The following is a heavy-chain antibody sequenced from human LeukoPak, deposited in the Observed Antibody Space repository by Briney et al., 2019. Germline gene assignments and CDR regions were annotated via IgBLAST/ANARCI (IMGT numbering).Heavy chain of an antibody. J-gene: IGHJ4*02. CDR3: ARGSPPRRNYDSRGYYSYYFDY. Sequence: SETLSLTCTVSGGSISSYYWSWIRQPPGKGLECIGYIYYIGSTNYNPSLRSRVTISVDTSKNQFSLKLNSVTAADTAVYYCARGSPPRRNYDSRGYYSYYFDYWGQGTLVTVSS. V-gene: IGHV4-59*01. CDR2: IYYIGST. D-gene: IGHD3-22*01. CDR1: GGSISSYY.